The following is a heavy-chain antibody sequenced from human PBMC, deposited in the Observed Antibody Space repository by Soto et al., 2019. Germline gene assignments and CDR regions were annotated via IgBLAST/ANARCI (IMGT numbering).Heavy chain of an antibody. CDR1: GGPFSGYY. CDR3: ARGYYDSSGQSNTFDI. D-gene: IGHD3-22*01. V-gene: IGHV4-59*01. CDR2: VFYSGST. Sequence: SETLSLTCAVYGGPFSGYYWSWIRQSPGKRLEWIGFVFYSGSTNYNPSLKSRVTISVDTSKNQLSLKLKSVTAADTAVYYCARGYYDSSGQSNTFDIWGQGTMVTVSS. J-gene: IGHJ3*02.